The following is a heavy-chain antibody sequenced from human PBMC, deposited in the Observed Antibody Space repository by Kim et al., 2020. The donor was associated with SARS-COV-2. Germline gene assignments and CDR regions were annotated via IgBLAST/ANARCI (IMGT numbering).Heavy chain of an antibody. CDR1: GGSISSYY. CDR2: IYYSGST. D-gene: IGHD6-19*01. Sequence: SETLSLTCTVSGGSISSYYWSWIRQPPGKGLEWIGYIYYSGSTNYNPSLKSRGTISVDTSKNQFSLKLSSVTVADSAVYYCARKSTRIAVAGGYWYFDLWGRGTPLTVSS. V-gene: IGHV4-59*01. CDR3: ARKSTRIAVAGGYWYFDL. J-gene: IGHJ2*01.